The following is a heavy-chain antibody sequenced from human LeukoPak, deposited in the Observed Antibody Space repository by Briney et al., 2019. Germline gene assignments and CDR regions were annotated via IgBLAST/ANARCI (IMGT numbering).Heavy chain of an antibody. J-gene: IGHJ1*01. CDR2: IYYSGST. Sequence: SETLSLTCTVSGGSISSSSYYWGWIRQPPGKGLEWIGSIYYSGSTYYNPSLKSRVTISVDTSKNQFSLKLSSVTAADTAVYYCARSRYSYTDSNFQHWGQGTLVTVSS. CDR3: ARSRYSYTDSNFQH. CDR1: GGSISSSSYY. D-gene: IGHD5-18*01. V-gene: IGHV4-39*07.